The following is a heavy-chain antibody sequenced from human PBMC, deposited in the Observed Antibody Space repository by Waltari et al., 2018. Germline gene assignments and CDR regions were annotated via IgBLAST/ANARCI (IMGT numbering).Heavy chain of an antibody. CDR1: GDARSSGYY. Sequence: QVQLQESGPGLVKPSETRALTCAVSGDARSSGYYWGWIRQPPGKGLEWIGSIYHSGSAYHNPSLKSRVTISVDTSKNQFSLKLSSVTAADTAVYYCASRAVGATTFDYWGQGTLVKVSS. CDR2: IYHSGSA. V-gene: IGHV4-38-2*01. J-gene: IGHJ4*02. D-gene: IGHD1-26*01. CDR3: ASRAVGATTFDY.